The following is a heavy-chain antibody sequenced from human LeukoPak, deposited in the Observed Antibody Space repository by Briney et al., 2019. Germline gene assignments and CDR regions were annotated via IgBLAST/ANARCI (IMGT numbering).Heavy chain of an antibody. CDR1: GFTFSNYW. CDR3: ARAYYYGSGDYYSWAYFDF. CDR2: IDQDGSEM. V-gene: IGHV3-7*04. D-gene: IGHD3-10*01. J-gene: IGHJ4*02. Sequence: GGSLRLSCAASGFTFSNYWMTWVRQAPGKGLESVANIDQDGSEMYSVDSVKGRFSISRDNAKKALYLQMNSLRAEDTAVYYCARAYYYGSGDYYSWAYFDFWGLGTLVTVSS.